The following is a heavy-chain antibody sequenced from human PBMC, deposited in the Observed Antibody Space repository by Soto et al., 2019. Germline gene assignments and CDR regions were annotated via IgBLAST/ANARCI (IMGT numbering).Heavy chain of an antibody. D-gene: IGHD3-10*01. CDR1: GFTFSSYA. Sequence: GESLKISCAASGFTFSSYAMSWVRQAPGKGLEWVSAISGSGGSTYYADSVKGRFTISRDNSKNTLYLQMNSLRAEDTAVYYCAKGREGFGELLYDYWGQGTLVTVSS. CDR3: AKGREGFGELLYDY. J-gene: IGHJ4*02. V-gene: IGHV3-23*01. CDR2: ISGSGGST.